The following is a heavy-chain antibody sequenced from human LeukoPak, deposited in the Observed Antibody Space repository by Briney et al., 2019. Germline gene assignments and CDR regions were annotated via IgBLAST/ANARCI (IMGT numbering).Heavy chain of an antibody. V-gene: IGHV1-46*01. J-gene: IGHJ5*02. CDR2: INPSGSIT. Sequence: IINPSGSITTYAHKFHGTLTMPRDTSTSTVYMELSSLRSEDTAVYYCARDGIAELYAQFDPWGQGTLVTVSS. CDR3: ARDGIAELYAQFDP. D-gene: IGHD6-13*01.